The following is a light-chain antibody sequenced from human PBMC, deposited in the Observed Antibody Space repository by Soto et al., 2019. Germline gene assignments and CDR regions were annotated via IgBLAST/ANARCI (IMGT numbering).Light chain of an antibody. CDR1: SSDVGGYNS. CDR2: DVS. CDR3: LSYAGSYIYV. J-gene: IGLJ1*01. Sequence: QSVLTQPRSVSGSPGQSVTISCTGTSSDVGGYNSVSWYQQHPGKAPQLIIYDVSKRPSGVPDRFSASKSGNTASLTISGLQAEDEAEYYCLSYAGSYIYVFGTETKLTVL. V-gene: IGLV2-11*01.